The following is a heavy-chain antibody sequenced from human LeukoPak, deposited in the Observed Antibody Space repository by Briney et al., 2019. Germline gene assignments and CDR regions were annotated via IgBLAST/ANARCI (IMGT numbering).Heavy chain of an antibody. V-gene: IGHV3-23*01. Sequence: GGSLRLSCAASGFTFSSYAMSWVRQAPGKGLEWVSAISGSGGSTYYADSVKGRFTICRDNSKNTLYLQMNSLRAEDTAVYYCAKDRCSGGSCYSTFDYWGQGTLVTVSS. J-gene: IGHJ4*02. D-gene: IGHD2-15*01. CDR2: ISGSGGST. CDR1: GFTFSSYA. CDR3: AKDRCSGGSCYSTFDY.